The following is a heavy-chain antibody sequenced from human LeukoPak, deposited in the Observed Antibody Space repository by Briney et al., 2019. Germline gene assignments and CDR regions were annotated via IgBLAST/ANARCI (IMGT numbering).Heavy chain of an antibody. CDR2: ISGSGGVT. J-gene: IGHJ4*02. V-gene: IGHV3-23*01. CDR1: GITVSNYG. D-gene: IGHD3-22*01. Sequence: GGSLRLSCAVSGITVSNYGMSWVRQAPGKGLEWVAGISGSGGVTNYADSVKGRFTISRDNFKNTLYLQMNSLRAEDTAVYFCAKRGVVIRVILVGFHKEAYYFDSWGQGALVTVSS. CDR3: AKRGVVIRVILVGFHKEAYYFDS.